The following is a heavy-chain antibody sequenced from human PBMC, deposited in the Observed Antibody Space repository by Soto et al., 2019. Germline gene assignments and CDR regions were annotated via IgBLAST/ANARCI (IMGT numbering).Heavy chain of an antibody. D-gene: IGHD1-1*01. Sequence: EVQLVESGGGLVKPGGSLRLSCVGSAFIFSDHSMNWVRQAPGKGLEWVTSIGDTGTFIYYADSVKGRFTIARDNAKNSLFLQMHSLRPEDTAVYYCARDQRYLRQGSSDYWGQGTLVTVSS. CDR2: IGDTGTFI. V-gene: IGHV3-21*01. J-gene: IGHJ4*02. CDR1: AFIFSDHS. CDR3: ARDQRYLRQGSSDY.